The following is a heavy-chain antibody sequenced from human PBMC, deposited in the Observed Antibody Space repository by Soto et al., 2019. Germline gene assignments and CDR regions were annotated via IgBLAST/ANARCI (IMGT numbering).Heavy chain of an antibody. CDR3: ATRLFGTGTTAY. Sequence: ASVKVSCKVSGYTLTELSMHWVRQAPGKGLEWMGGFDPEDGETIYTQKFQGRVTMTEDTSTDTAYMELSSLRSEDTAVYYCATRLFGTGTTAYWGQRTLVTVSS. CDR1: GYTLTELS. J-gene: IGHJ4*02. D-gene: IGHD1-1*01. V-gene: IGHV1-24*01. CDR2: FDPEDGET.